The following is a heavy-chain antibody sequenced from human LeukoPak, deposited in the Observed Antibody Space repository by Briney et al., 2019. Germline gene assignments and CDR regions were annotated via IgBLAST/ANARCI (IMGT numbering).Heavy chain of an antibody. V-gene: IGHV3-11*01. J-gene: IGHJ4*02. CDR2: IGSTGSPI. D-gene: IGHD1-26*01. Sequence: PGGSLRLSCAASGFTFNDYYMIWIRQAPGKGLEWVSYIGSTGSPIYYADSVKGRFTISRDNAMDSLYLQMNSLRAEDTAVYYCAKDGGNYPHWGQGTLVTVSS. CDR3: AKDGGNYPH. CDR1: GFTFNDYY.